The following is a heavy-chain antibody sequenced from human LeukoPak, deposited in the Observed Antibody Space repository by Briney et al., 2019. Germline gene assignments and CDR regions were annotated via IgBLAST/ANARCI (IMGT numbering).Heavy chain of an antibody. D-gene: IGHD6-19*01. CDR3: ARDPPRIAGAGTGDY. CDR1: GYTFTSYG. J-gene: IGHJ4*02. V-gene: IGHV1-18*01. Sequence: GASVKVSCKASGYTFTSYGISWVRQAPGQGLEWMGWISAYNGNTNYAQKLQGRVTMTTDTSTSTAYMELRSLRSDDTAAYYCARDPPRIAGAGTGDYGGQGPLVTVSS. CDR2: ISAYNGNT.